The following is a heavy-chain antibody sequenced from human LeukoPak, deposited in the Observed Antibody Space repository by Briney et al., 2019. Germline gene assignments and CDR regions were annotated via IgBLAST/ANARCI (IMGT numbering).Heavy chain of an antibody. V-gene: IGHV5-51*01. CDR3: TRASYYYGSGGSNNWFDP. CDR2: IYPGDSDT. Sequence: GESLKISCKGSGYSFSRCWIAWVRQMPGKGLVWMAIIYPGDSDTKYSPSFQGQVTVSVDKSISTAYLQWSSLKASDTAMYYCTRASYYYGSGGSNNWFDPWGQGTLVTVSS. D-gene: IGHD3-10*01. J-gene: IGHJ5*02. CDR1: GYSFSRCW.